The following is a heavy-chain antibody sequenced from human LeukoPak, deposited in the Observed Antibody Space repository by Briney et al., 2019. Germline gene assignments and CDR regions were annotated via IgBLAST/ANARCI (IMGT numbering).Heavy chain of an antibody. CDR2: IYPGDSDT. CDR1: GYSFTSYW. D-gene: IGHD1-26*01. V-gene: IGHV5-51*01. J-gene: IGHJ4*02. Sequence: GESLKISFKGSGYSFTSYWIGWVRQMPGKGLEWMGPIYPGDSDTRYSPSLQGQVTISADKSSSTAYLQWGSLKASDTAMYYCARRSGMPLDYWGQGTLVTVSS. CDR3: ARRSGMPLDY.